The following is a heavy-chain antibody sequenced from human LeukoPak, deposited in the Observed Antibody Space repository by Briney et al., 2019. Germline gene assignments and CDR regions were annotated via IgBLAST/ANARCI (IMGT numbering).Heavy chain of an antibody. D-gene: IGHD6-19*01. J-gene: IGHJ4*02. CDR2: IYYSGST. CDR1: GGSFSGYY. V-gene: IGHV4-34*09. Sequence: PSETLSLTCAVYGGSFSGYYWSWIRQPPGKGLEWIGYIYYSGSTYYNPSLKSRVTISVDTSKNQSSLKLSSVTAADTAVYYCARLSGGWYGGFDYWGQGTLVTVSS. CDR3: ARLSGGWYGGFDY.